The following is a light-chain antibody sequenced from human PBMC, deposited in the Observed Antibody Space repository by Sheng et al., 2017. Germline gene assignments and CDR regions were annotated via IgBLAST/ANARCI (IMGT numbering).Light chain of an antibody. CDR2: GAS. J-gene: IGKJ2*01. CDR3: QQYGGSPRT. Sequence: EIVLTQSPGTLSLSPGERATLSYRASQSLSGIYLAWYQQKPGQAPRLLMSGASNRAAGIPDRFSGSGSGPDFTLTITRLEPEDFAVYYCQQYGGSPRTFGQGTKLEI. CDR1: QSLSGIY. V-gene: IGKV3-20*01.